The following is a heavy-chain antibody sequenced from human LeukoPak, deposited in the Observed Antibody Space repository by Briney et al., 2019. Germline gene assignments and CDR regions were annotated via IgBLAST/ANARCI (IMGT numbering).Heavy chain of an antibody. D-gene: IGHD3-22*01. Sequence: GGSLRLSCTASGFTFGDYAMSWIRQAPGKGLEWVGFIRSKAYGGTTEYAASVKGRFTISRDDSKSIAYLQMNSLKTEDTAVYYCTRDRYYDSSEAFDIWGQGTMVTVSS. CDR3: TRDRYYDSSEAFDI. V-gene: IGHV3-49*03. J-gene: IGHJ3*02. CDR1: GFTFGDYA. CDR2: IRSKAYGGTT.